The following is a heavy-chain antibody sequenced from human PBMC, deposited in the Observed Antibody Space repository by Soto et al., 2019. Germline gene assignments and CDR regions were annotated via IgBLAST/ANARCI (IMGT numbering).Heavy chain of an antibody. CDR3: AADYLRHNSLNGYYYSYGMDV. J-gene: IGHJ6*02. Sequence: GGSLRLSCAASGFTFSSYAMSWVRQAPGKGLEWVSTIGSNGADKQYADFVKGRFTVSRDSSKSTLSLQMNSLRAEDTAVYYCAADYLRHNSLNGYYYSYGMDVWGQGTTVTVSS. V-gene: IGHV3-23*01. CDR1: GFTFSSYA. CDR2: IGSNGADK. D-gene: IGHD4-17*01.